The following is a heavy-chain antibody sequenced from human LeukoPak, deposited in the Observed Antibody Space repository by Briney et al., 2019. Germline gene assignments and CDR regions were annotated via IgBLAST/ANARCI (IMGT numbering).Heavy chain of an antibody. V-gene: IGHV1-2*02. CDR1: GYTFTGYY. J-gene: IGHJ3*02. CDR2: INPNSGGT. CDR3: ARAPHLTYYYDSSGYDDAFDI. D-gene: IGHD3-22*01. Sequence: AASVKVSCKASGYTFTGYYMHWVRQATGQGLAGMGWINPNSGGTNYAQKFQGRVTMTRDTSISTAYMELSRLRSDDTAVYYCARAPHLTYYYDSSGYDDAFDIWGQGTMVTVSS.